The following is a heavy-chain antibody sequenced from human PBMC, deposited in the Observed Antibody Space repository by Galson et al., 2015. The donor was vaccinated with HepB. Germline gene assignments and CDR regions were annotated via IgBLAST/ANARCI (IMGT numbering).Heavy chain of an antibody. CDR2: ISKSDRTT. J-gene: IGHJ4*02. CDR1: GFTFSSYE. CDR3: ARDPGIAAAGTNVDY. V-gene: IGHV3-48*03. D-gene: IGHD6-13*01. Sequence: SLRLSCAASGFTFSSYEMNWVRQAPGKGLEWVSYISKSDRTTYYADTVKGRLTISRDNANNSLYLQMNRLRAEDTAVYYCARDPGIAAAGTNVDYWGQGILVTVSS.